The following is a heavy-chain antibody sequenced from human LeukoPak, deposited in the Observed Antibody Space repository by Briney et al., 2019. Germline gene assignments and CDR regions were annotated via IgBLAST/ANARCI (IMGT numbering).Heavy chain of an antibody. CDR1: GASYNAYY. Sequence: SETPSLTCAVYGASYNAYYWSWIRQPPGKGLEWIGDIDHRGTATYNPSLKSRLTISADASKNQFSLKLNSVTDADTAVYYCAVGITTLGVAASFDSWGQGNLVIVSS. D-gene: IGHD3-3*01. CDR3: AVGITTLGVAASFDS. J-gene: IGHJ4*02. CDR2: IDHRGTA. V-gene: IGHV4-34*01.